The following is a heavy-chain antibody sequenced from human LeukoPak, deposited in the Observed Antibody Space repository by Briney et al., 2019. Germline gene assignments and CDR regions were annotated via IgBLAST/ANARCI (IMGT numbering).Heavy chain of an antibody. J-gene: IGHJ3*01. CDR3: ARHSAVGATSAFDL. V-gene: IGHV4-38-2*02. D-gene: IGHD1-26*01. Sequence: PSETLSLTCTVSGYSISSGYYWGWIRQPPGKGREWIGSIYHSGSTYYNPSLKRRVTISVDTSKNQFSLKLSSVTAADTAVYYCARHSAVGATSAFDLWGQGTMVTVSS. CDR1: GYSISSGYY. CDR2: IYHSGST.